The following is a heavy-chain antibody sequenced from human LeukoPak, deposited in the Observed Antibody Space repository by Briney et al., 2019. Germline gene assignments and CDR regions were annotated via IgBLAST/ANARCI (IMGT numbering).Heavy chain of an antibody. CDR2: IYYSGST. V-gene: IGHV4-59*08. CDR1: GGSMTKYY. J-gene: IGHJ4*02. D-gene: IGHD5-18*01. Sequence: SETLSLTCTVSGGSMTKYYWNWIRQPPGKGLEWVGHIYYSGSTTYNPSLKSRVTISVDTSKNQFSLKLSSVTAADTAVYYCARREDTAMVLDYWGQGTLVTVSS. CDR3: ARREDTAMVLDY.